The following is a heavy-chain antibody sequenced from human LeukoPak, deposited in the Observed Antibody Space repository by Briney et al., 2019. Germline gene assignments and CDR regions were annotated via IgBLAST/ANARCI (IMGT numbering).Heavy chain of an antibody. CDR3: AGDERRGCYGQWFDP. CDR2: VYYNGTT. Sequence: SEALSLTCAVSGGSLSSYYWSWVWQPPGKGLGWIGYVYYNGTTNYNPSLKSRVTISVDTSKNQFSLKLNSVTAADTAVYYCAGDERRGCYGQWFDPWGGGTLVSVSS. D-gene: IGHD3-16*01. V-gene: IGHV4-59*01. CDR1: GGSLSSYY. J-gene: IGHJ5*02.